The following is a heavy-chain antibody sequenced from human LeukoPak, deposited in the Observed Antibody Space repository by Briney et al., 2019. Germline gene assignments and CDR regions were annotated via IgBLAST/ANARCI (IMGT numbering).Heavy chain of an antibody. CDR3: ANLGAAAGTLDY. V-gene: IGHV3-23*01. CDR2: ISGSGGST. Sequence: GGSLRLSCAASGFTFSSYAMSWVRQAPGKGLEWVSAISGSGGSTYYADSVKGRLTISRDNSKNTLYLQMNSLRAEDTAVYYCANLGAAAGTLDYWGQGTLVTVSS. CDR1: GFTFSSYA. D-gene: IGHD6-13*01. J-gene: IGHJ4*02.